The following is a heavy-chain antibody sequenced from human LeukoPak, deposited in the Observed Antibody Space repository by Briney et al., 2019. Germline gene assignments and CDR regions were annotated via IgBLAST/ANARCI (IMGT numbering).Heavy chain of an antibody. CDR3: ARGDCSGGSCYAIFQY. CDR2: IYYSGST. D-gene: IGHD2-15*01. Sequence: SETLSLTCTDPGGSIRGSFWCSIPQPPGKGLEWIGYIYYSGSTNYNPSLKSRVTISVDPSKNQFSLKLSSVTAADTAVYYCARGDCSGGSCYAIFQYWGQGTLVTVSS. J-gene: IGHJ4*02. CDR1: GGSIRGSF. V-gene: IGHV4-59*01.